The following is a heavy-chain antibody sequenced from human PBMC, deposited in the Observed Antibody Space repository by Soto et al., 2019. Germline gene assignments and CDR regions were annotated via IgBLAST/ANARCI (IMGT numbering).Heavy chain of an antibody. J-gene: IGHJ4*02. CDR1: GYTFTSYG. V-gene: IGHV1-18*01. D-gene: IGHD1-26*01. Sequence: QVQLVQSGAEVKKPGASVKVSCKASGYTFTSYGIIWVRQAPGQGLEWMGWISAYNGNTNYEQKLQGRVTMTRDTSTSTAYMELRRLRSDDTAVYYCATDGPYSGSYPFDYWGQGTLVTVSS. CDR3: ATDGPYSGSYPFDY. CDR2: ISAYNGNT.